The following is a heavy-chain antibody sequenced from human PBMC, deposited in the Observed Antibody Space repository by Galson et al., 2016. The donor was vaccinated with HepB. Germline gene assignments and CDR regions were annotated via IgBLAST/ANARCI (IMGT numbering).Heavy chain of an antibody. CDR2: FIPEEGKR. CDR3: AAGGVLWIGERAMDV. Sequence: SVKVSCKVSGFTLSELSMHWVRQAPGKGLEWMGGFIPEEGKRVCAQKFEDRVTMTEDTSAETAYMELTTLRSEDTAVYYCAAGGVLWIGERAMDVWGQGTTVTVSS. J-gene: IGHJ6*02. V-gene: IGHV1-24*01. CDR1: GFTLSELS. D-gene: IGHD3-10*01.